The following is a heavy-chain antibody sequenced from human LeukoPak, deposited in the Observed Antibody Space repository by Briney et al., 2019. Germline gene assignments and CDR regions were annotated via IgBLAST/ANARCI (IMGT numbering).Heavy chain of an antibody. Sequence: GESLKISCRSSGHDFTSYWIAWVRQLPGKGLEWMGIIHPSDSETQYGPSFQGQVTISADKSISTAYLQWSSLKASDTAMYYCARHLPRDYGGAFDIWGQGTMVTVSS. V-gene: IGHV5-51*01. D-gene: IGHD4-23*01. J-gene: IGHJ3*02. CDR2: IHPSDSET. CDR1: GHDFTSYW. CDR3: ARHLPRDYGGAFDI.